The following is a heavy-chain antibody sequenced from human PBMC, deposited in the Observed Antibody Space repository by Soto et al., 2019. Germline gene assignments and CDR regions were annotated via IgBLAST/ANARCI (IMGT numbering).Heavy chain of an antibody. V-gene: IGHV4-59*01. Sequence: PSETLSLTXTVSGGSISSYYWSWIRQPPGKGLEWIGYIYYSGSTNYNPSLKSRVTISVDTSKNQFSLKLSSVTAADTAVYYCARAVGYSSSWYDYYYYGMDVWGQGTTVTVSS. D-gene: IGHD6-13*01. CDR1: GGSISSYY. CDR3: ARAVGYSSSWYDYYYYGMDV. J-gene: IGHJ6*02. CDR2: IYYSGST.